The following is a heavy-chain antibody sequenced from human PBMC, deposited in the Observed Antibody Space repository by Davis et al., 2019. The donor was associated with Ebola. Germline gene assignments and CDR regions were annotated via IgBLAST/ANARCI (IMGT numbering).Heavy chain of an antibody. CDR1: GFTVSSNY. V-gene: IGHV3-53*04. J-gene: IGHJ2*01. CDR2: IYSGGST. D-gene: IGHD3-22*01. CDR3: ASNRITMIVGNWYFDL. Sequence: GGSLRLSCAASGFTVSSNYMSWVRQAPGKGLEWVSVIYSGGSTYYADSVKGRFTISRHNSKNTLYLQMNSLRAEDTAVYYCASNRITMIVGNWYFDLWGRGTLVTVSS.